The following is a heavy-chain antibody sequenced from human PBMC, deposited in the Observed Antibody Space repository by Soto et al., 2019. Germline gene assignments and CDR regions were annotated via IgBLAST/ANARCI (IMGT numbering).Heavy chain of an antibody. CDR1: GGSISSGGYY. CDR3: ARLAEYYQALEP. CDR2: IYYSGTT. V-gene: IGHV4-61*08. D-gene: IGHD2-2*01. Sequence: SETLSLTCTVSGGSISSGGYYWSWIRQHPGKGLEWIGYIYYSGTTSYNPSLNSRVTIALETSKSQFSLRLTSVTAADSAVYYCARLAEYYQALEPWGPGTLVNVSS. J-gene: IGHJ5*02.